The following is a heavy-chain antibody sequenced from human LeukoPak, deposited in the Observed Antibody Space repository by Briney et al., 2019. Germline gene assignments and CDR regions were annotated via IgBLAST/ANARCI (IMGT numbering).Heavy chain of an antibody. D-gene: IGHD6-6*01. Sequence: SETLSLTCTVSGYSISSGYYWGWIRQPPGKGLEWIGSIYHSGGTYYNPSLKSRVTISVDTSKNQFSLKLSSVTAADTAVYYCARSHIAAFDYWGQGTLVTVSS. CDR1: GYSISSGYY. CDR2: IYHSGGT. V-gene: IGHV4-38-2*02. CDR3: ARSHIAAFDY. J-gene: IGHJ4*02.